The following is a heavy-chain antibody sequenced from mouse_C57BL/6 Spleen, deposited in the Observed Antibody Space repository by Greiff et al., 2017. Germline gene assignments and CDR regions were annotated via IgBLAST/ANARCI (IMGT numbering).Heavy chain of an antibody. CDR1: GFTFSSYG. Sequence: EVKVVESGGDLVKPGGSLKLSCAASGFTFSSYGMSWVRQTPDKRLEWVATISSGGSYTYYPDSVKGRFTISRDNAKNTLYLQMSSLKSEDTAMYYCASIYYDYPWFAYWGQGTLVTVSA. V-gene: IGHV5-6*01. CDR3: ASIYYDYPWFAY. J-gene: IGHJ3*01. CDR2: ISSGGSYT. D-gene: IGHD2-4*01.